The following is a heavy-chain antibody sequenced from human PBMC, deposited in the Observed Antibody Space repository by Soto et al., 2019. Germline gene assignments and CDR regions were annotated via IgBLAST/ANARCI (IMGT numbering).Heavy chain of an antibody. D-gene: IGHD3-16*01. CDR2: ITGTSAFT. CDR3: ARDNLAFQGAFDL. CDR1: GITLSNVINAW. J-gene: IGHJ4*02. Sequence: GGSLRLSCAASGITLSNVINAWMNWVRQAPGGGLEWLSSITGTSAFTEYAESIEGRFTISRDNPNKLLFLHMDNLRPEDTAVYYCARDNLAFQGAFDLWGQGTLVTVSS. V-gene: IGHV3-21*01.